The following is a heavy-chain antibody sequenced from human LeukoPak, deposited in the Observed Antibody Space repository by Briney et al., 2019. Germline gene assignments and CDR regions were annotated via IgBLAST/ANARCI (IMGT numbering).Heavy chain of an antibody. D-gene: IGHD3-22*01. CDR2: ISSSSSYI. CDR3: ARDLYDSGAYSSPIDY. J-gene: IGHJ4*02. V-gene: IGHV3-21*01. CDR1: GFTFSYYS. Sequence: GGSLRLSCAASGFTFSYYSMNWVRQAPGKGLEWVSSISSSSSYIHSADSVKGRFTISRDNAKNSLYLQMNSLRAEDTAVYYCARDLYDSGAYSSPIDYWGRGTLVTVSS.